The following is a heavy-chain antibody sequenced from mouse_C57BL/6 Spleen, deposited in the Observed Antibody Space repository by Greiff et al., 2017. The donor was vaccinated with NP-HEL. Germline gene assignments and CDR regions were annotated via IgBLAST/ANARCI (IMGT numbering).Heavy chain of an antibody. CDR1: GFTFSSYA. CDR2: ISSGGDYI. D-gene: IGHD1-1*01. V-gene: IGHV5-9-1*02. J-gene: IGHJ2*01. CDR3: TRGRRDYYGSSHYFDY. Sequence: EVQGVESGEGLVKPGGSLKLSCAASGFTFSSYAMSWVRQTPEKRLEWVAYISSGGDYIYYADTVKGRFTISRDNARNTLYLQMSSLKSEDTAMYYCTRGRRDYYGSSHYFDYWGQGTTLTVSS.